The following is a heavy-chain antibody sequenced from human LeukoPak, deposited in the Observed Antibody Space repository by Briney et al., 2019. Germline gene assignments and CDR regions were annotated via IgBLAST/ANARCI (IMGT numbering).Heavy chain of an antibody. CDR2: ISAYNGNT. Sequence: VASVKASCKASGYTFTSYGISWVRQAPGQGLEWMGWISAYNGNTNYAQKLQGRVTMTTDTSTSTAYMELRSLRSDDTAVYYCARDPDDSSGYYERFFDYWGQGTLVTVSS. CDR1: GYTFTSYG. V-gene: IGHV1-18*01. D-gene: IGHD3-22*01. CDR3: ARDPDDSSGYYERFFDY. J-gene: IGHJ4*02.